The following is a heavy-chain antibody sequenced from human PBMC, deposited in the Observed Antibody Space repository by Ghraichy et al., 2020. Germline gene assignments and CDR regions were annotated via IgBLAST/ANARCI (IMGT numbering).Heavy chain of an antibody. J-gene: IGHJ5*02. D-gene: IGHD5-18*01. CDR1: GYTFTTYY. CDR2: INPNSGGT. Sequence: ASVKVSCKTSGYTFTTYYIHWVRLAPGQGLEWMGWINPNSGGTFYAQKFQGRVTMTRDTSISTAYMELSRLRSDDTAMYYCAKRNEVDSAMASHNWFDPWGQGSLVAVSS. CDR3: AKRNEVDSAMASHNWFDP. V-gene: IGHV1-2*02.